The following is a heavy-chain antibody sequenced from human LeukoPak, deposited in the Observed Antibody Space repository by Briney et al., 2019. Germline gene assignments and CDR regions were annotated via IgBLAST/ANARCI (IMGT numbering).Heavy chain of an antibody. CDR3: TRDSFQRSY. D-gene: IGHD1-1*01. CDR1: GFTFGDYA. CDR2: IRSKAYGGTT. Sequence: GRSLRLSCTASGFTFGDYAMSWVRQAPGEGLEWVGFIRSKAYGGTTEYAASVKGRFTISRDDSKSIAYLQMNSLKTEDTAVYYCTRDSFQRSYWGQGTLVTVSS. J-gene: IGHJ4*02. V-gene: IGHV3-49*04.